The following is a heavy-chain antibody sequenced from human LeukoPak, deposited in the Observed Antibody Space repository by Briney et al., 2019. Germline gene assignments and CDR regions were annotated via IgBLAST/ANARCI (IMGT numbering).Heavy chain of an antibody. J-gene: IGHJ4*02. CDR1: GFTFSSYW. Sequence: GGSLRLSCAASGFTFSSYWMSWVRQAPGKGLEWVATIKQDGSEKYYVDSVKGRLTISRDNSKYSLYLQMNSLRAEDTAVYYCARDRRSYYGTDYWGQGTLVTVSS. CDR3: ARDRRSYYGTDY. V-gene: IGHV3-7*04. CDR2: IKQDGSEK. D-gene: IGHD3-22*01.